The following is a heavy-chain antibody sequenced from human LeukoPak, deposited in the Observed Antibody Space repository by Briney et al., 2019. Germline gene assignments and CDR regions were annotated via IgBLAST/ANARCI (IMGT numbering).Heavy chain of an antibody. Sequence: ASVKVSCKASGYTFTGYYMHWVRQAPGQGLEWMGWINPNSGGTNYAQKFQGRVTMTRDTSISTAYMELSRLRSDDTAVYYCARSITGQAVADTTNRFDPWGQGTLVTVSS. CDR3: ARSITGQAVADTTNRFDP. J-gene: IGHJ5*02. V-gene: IGHV1-2*02. D-gene: IGHD6-19*01. CDR2: INPNSGGT. CDR1: GYTFTGYY.